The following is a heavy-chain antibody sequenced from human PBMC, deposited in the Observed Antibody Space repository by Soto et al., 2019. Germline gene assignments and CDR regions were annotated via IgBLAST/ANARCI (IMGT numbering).Heavy chain of an antibody. V-gene: IGHV1-69*01. Sequence: QIQLVQSGAEVKKPGSSVKVSCKASGGTFSSYAINWVRQAPGQGLEWMGGIIPIFGTTTYAQKFQGRVTIAADDSAITAYMELNSLGSEDTAIYYCARSYDSGSYGSFDPWGQGTLVTVSS. CDR2: IIPIFGTT. D-gene: IGHD3-16*01. J-gene: IGHJ5*02. CDR1: GGTFSSYA. CDR3: ARSYDSGSYGSFDP.